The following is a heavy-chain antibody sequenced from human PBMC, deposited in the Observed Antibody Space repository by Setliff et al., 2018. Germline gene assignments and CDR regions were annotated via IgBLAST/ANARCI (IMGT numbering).Heavy chain of an antibody. Sequence: ASVKVSCKASGYTFTSYAMHWVRQAPGQRLEWMGWINAGNGNTKYSQKFQGRVTITRDTSASTAYMELSSLRSEDTAVYYCARDPRQNDNFWSGYYHYYWGQGTLVTVSS. CDR3: ARDPRQNDNFWSGYYHYY. CDR1: GYTFTSYA. CDR2: INAGNGNT. V-gene: IGHV1-3*01. D-gene: IGHD3-3*01. J-gene: IGHJ4*02.